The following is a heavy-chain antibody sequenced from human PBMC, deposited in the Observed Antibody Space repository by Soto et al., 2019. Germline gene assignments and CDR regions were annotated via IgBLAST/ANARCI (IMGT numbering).Heavy chain of an antibody. CDR1: GYTLTSYG. CDR3: ARDRKGIAALYYYYGMDV. CDR2: ISAYNGNT. D-gene: IGHD6-25*01. J-gene: IGHJ6*02. V-gene: IGHV1-18*01. Sequence: ASVKVSCKASGYTLTSYGISWVRQAPGQGLEWMGWISAYNGNTNYAQKLQGRVTMTTDTSTSTAYMELRSLRSDDTAVYYCARDRKGIAALYYYYGMDVWGQGTTVTSP.